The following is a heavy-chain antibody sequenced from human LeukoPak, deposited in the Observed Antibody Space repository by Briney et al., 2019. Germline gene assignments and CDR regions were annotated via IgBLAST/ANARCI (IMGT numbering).Heavy chain of an antibody. CDR1: GYTSTSYY. CDR3: ARADYGDYGYYYYGMDV. Sequence: ASVKVSCKASGYTSTSYYMHWVRQAPGQGLEWMGIINPSGGSTSYAQKFLGRVTMTRDTSTSTVYMEPSSLRSEDTAVYYCARADYGDYGYYYYGMDVWGQGTTVTVSS. V-gene: IGHV1-46*01. D-gene: IGHD4-17*01. J-gene: IGHJ6*02. CDR2: INPSGGST.